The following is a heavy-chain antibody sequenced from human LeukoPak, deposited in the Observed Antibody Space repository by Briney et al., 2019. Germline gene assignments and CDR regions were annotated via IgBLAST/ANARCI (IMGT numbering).Heavy chain of an antibody. D-gene: IGHD3-22*01. V-gene: IGHV3-9*01. J-gene: IGHJ3*02. Sequence: PGGSLRLSCAASGFTFDDYAMHWVRRAPGKGLEWVSGISWNSGSIGYADSVKGRFTISRDNAKNSLYLQMNSLRAEDTALYYCAKEGTYYYDSSGYLPDAFDIWGQGTMVTVSS. CDR2: ISWNSGSI. CDR3: AKEGTYYYDSSGYLPDAFDI. CDR1: GFTFDDYA.